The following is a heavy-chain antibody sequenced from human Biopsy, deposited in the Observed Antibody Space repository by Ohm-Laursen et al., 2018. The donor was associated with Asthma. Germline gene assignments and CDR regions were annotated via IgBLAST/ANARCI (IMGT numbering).Heavy chain of an antibody. CDR2: VNTGNGDT. CDR1: GYNFISFA. V-gene: IGHV1-3*04. CDR3: AGTYYDFLTGQVKDVFGV. Sequence: ATVKISCKASGYNFISFAIHWVRQAPGQRLEWMGWVNTGNGDTKYSQKFQGRVTITRDTSASTAYMELRSLRSEDTATYYCAGTYYDFLTGQVKDVFGVWGQGTMVTVSS. D-gene: IGHD3-9*01. J-gene: IGHJ3*01.